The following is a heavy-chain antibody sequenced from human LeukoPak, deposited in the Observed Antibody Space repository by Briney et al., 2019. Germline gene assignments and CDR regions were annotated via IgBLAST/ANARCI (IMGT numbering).Heavy chain of an antibody. CDR3: ARDLQSYDILTGYYFWARRDDAFDI. V-gene: IGHV4-4*07. Sequence: SETLSLTCTVSGGSISSYYWSWIRQPAGKGLEWIGRIYTSGGTNYNPSLKSRVTMSVDTSKNQFSLKLSSVTAADTAVYYCARDLQSYDILTGYYFWARRDDAFDIWGQGTMVTVSS. CDR2: IYTSGGT. CDR1: GGSISSYY. J-gene: IGHJ3*02. D-gene: IGHD3-9*01.